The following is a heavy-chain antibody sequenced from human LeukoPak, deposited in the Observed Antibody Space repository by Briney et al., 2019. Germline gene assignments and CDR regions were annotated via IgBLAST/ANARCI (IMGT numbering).Heavy chain of an antibody. CDR2: ISGSGGST. CDR3: AKGRVSAAVVAASFQH. CDR1: GFTFSSYA. J-gene: IGHJ1*01. D-gene: IGHD2-15*01. Sequence: PGGSLRLSCAASGFTFSSYAMSWVRQAPGKGLEWVSAISGSGGSTYYADSVKGRFTISRDNSKYTLYLQMNSLRAEDTAVYYCAKGRVSAAVVAASFQHWGQGTLVTVSS. V-gene: IGHV3-23*01.